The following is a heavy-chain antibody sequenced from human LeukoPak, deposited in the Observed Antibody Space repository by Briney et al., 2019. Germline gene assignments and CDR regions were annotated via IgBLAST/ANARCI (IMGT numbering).Heavy chain of an antibody. CDR2: ISAYNGNT. D-gene: IGHD3-9*01. J-gene: IGHJ5*02. Sequence: GASVKVSCKASGYTFTSYGISWVRQAPGQGLEWMGWISAYNGNTNYAQTLQGRVTMTTDTSTSTAYMELSSLRSEDTAVYYCARGQTPPGYFDWLFLENWFDPWGQGTLVTVSS. CDR1: GYTFTSYG. V-gene: IGHV1-18*01. CDR3: ARGQTPPGYFDWLFLENWFDP.